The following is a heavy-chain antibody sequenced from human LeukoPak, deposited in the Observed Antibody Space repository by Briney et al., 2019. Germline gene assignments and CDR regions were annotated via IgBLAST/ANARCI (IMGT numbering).Heavy chain of an antibody. V-gene: IGHV3-30-3*01. CDR1: GFTFSSYA. Sequence: GGSLRLSCAASGFTFSSYAMHWVRQAPGKGLEWVAVISYDGSNKYYADSVKGRFTISRDNSKNTLYLQMNSLGAEDTAVYYCARMGGASIVVVPAAPFDYWGQGTLVTVSS. CDR2: ISYDGSNK. CDR3: ARMGGASIVVVPAAPFDY. D-gene: IGHD2-2*01. J-gene: IGHJ4*02.